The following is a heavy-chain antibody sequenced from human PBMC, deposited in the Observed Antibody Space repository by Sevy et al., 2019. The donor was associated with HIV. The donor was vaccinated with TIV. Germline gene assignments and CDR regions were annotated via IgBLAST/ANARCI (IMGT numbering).Heavy chain of an antibody. CDR3: ARLPVAAAGLYYFDF. CDR1: GYSFANNW. J-gene: IGHJ4*02. Sequence: GESLKISCKGSGYSFANNWIGSVRQMPGKGLEWMGIIYPGDSETTYSPSFQGRVTISVDKSITTAYLQWSSLKASDTAMYYCARLPVAAAGLYYFDFWGQGTLVTVSS. CDR2: IYPGDSET. D-gene: IGHD6-13*01. V-gene: IGHV5-51*01.